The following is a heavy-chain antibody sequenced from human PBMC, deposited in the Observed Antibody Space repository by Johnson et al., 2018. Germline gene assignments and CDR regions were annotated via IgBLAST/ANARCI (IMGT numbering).Heavy chain of an antibody. Sequence: VQLVQSGGGLIEPGGSLRLSCVASGFIFSNAWMNWVRQAPGKGLEWVGRIKSKTDGGTTDYAAPVKGRFTFSRDDSKNTLSLQMNSLKIEETAVYYCTSDVAVADKRDDAFDMWGQGTRVTVSS. V-gene: IGHV3-15*07. CDR2: IKSKTDGGTT. CDR1: GFIFSNAW. J-gene: IGHJ3*02. CDR3: TSDVAVADKRDDAFDM. D-gene: IGHD2-15*01.